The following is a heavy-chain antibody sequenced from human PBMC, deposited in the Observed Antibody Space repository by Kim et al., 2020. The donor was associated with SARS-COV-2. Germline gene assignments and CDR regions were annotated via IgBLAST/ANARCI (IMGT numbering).Heavy chain of an antibody. CDR2: ISSSSNFI. D-gene: IGHD6-19*01. Sequence: GGSLRLSCAASGFTFSSYTMNWVRHVPGKGLQWVSYISSSSNFIHYADSVKGRFTVSRDNAKTSLYLLMNSLSFEDTAFYYCAFVAVTSAFDSLGQGTLVTVSS. V-gene: IGHV3-21*01. J-gene: IGHJ4*02. CDR1: GFTFSSYT. CDR3: AFVAVTSAFDS.